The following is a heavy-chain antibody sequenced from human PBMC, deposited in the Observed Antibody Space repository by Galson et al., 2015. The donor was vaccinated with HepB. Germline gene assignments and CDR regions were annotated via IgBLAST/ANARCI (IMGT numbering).Heavy chain of an antibody. CDR1: GFTFSSFA. J-gene: IGHJ4*02. D-gene: IGHD6-6*01. CDR3: ARVYSSSPTGDY. Sequence: SLRLSCAASGFTFSSFAMHWVRQAPGKGLEWVAVISYDGSNKYYADSVKGRFTISRDNSKNTLYLQMNSLRAEDTAVYYCARVYSSSPTGDYWGQGTLVTVSS. CDR2: ISYDGSNK. V-gene: IGHV3-30-3*01.